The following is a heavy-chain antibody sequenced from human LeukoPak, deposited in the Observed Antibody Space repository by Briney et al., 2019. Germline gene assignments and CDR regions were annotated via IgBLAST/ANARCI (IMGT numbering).Heavy chain of an antibody. J-gene: IGHJ4*02. CDR2: IWYDGSNK. CDR3: ARRFSYGLDC. Sequence: GGSLRLSCAASGFTFSSYSMNWVRQAPGKGLEWVAVIWYDGSNKYYAGSVKGRFTISRDNSKNTPYLQMNSLRAEDTAVYYCARRFSYGLDCWGQGILVTVSP. D-gene: IGHD5-18*01. V-gene: IGHV3-33*08. CDR1: GFTFSSYS.